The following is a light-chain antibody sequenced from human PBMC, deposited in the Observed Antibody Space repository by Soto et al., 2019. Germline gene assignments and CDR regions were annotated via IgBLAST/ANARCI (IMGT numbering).Light chain of an antibody. CDR2: EVT. J-gene: IGLJ1*01. Sequence: SALTQPASLSGSPGQSVTISCTGTKNDVGGYNLVSWYQHHPGEAPKLVIYEVTNRPSRLSNRFSGSKSGNTDSLTISGLQDEDEADYYCCSYAGGINHYVFGTGTKVTVL. CDR1: KNDVGGYNL. V-gene: IGLV2-23*02. CDR3: CSYAGGINHYV.